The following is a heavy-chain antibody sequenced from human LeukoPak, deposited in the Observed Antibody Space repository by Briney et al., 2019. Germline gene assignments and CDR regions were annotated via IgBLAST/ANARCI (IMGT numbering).Heavy chain of an antibody. CDR1: GGSINSNSFY. V-gene: IGHV4-39*01. CDR2: FYYSGST. D-gene: IGHD3-10*01. J-gene: IGHJ6*04. Sequence: SETLSLTCTLSGGSINSNSFYWGWIRQPPGKGLEWIGTFYYSGSTYYNPSLKSRVTISVDTSKNQFSLELSSVTAADAAVFYCARLSTGGRFLDVWGKGTTVTVSS. CDR3: ARLSTGGRFLDV.